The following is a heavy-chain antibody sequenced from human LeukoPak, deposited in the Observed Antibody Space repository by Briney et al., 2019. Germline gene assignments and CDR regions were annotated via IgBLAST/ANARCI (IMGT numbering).Heavy chain of an antibody. D-gene: IGHD1-26*01. J-gene: IGHJ5*02. CDR3: ARDNSVGETAWWFDP. CDR2: INPSGSST. CDR1: GYTFNNYG. V-gene: IGHV1-46*02. Sequence: ASVKVSCKTSGYTFNNYGISWVRQAPGQGLEWMGLINPSGSSTTYAQRFQGRVTMTRDISTSTDYMELTSLTSDDTAMYYCARDNSVGETAWWFDPWGQGTLVTVSS.